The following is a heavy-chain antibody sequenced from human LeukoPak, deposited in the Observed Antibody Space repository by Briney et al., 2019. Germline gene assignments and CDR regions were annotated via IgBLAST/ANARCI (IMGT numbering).Heavy chain of an antibody. Sequence: GGSLRLSCAASGFPFSSHWLSWFRQSPGKGLEWVAHISHDGSEKHYVDSVKGRFTISRDNARNSQFLQMNSLRVDDTAVYYCASGDGWVFFNWGQGTLVTVSS. J-gene: IGHJ4*02. CDR3: ASGDGWVFFN. CDR2: ISHDGSEK. CDR1: GFPFSSHW. V-gene: IGHV3-7*01. D-gene: IGHD5-24*01.